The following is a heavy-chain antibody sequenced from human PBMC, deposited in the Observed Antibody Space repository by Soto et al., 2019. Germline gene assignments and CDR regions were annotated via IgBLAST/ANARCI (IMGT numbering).Heavy chain of an antibody. V-gene: IGHV3-23*04. J-gene: IGHJ4*02. D-gene: IGHD3-22*01. CDR2: ISGSGGST. CDR1: GFSFSSYW. Sequence: EVQLVESGGGLVQPGGSLRLSCAASGFSFSSYWMHWVRQAPGKGLVWVSAISGSGGSTYYADSVKGRFTISRDNSKNTLYLQMNSLRAEDTAVYYCAKARYYYDSSGSLGIDYWGQGTLVTVSS. CDR3: AKARYYYDSSGSLGIDY.